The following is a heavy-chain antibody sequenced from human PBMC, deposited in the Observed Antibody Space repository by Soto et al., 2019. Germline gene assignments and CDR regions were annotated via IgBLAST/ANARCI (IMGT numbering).Heavy chain of an antibody. CDR3: AKDHVGAPSWYFDL. J-gene: IGHJ2*01. D-gene: IGHD1-26*01. Sequence: VGSLRLSCAASGFTVSSNYMSWVRQAPGKGLEWVSVIYSGGSTYYADSVKGRFTISRDNSKNTLYLQMNSLRAEDTAVYYCAKDHVGAPSWYFDLWGRGTLVTVSS. CDR2: IYSGGST. V-gene: IGHV3-53*01. CDR1: GFTVSSNY.